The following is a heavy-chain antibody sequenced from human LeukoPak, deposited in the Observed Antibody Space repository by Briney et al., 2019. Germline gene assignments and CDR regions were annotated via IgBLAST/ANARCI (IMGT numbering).Heavy chain of an antibody. Sequence: HGESLKISCKGSGYSFTSYWIGWVRQMPGKGLEWMGIIYPGDSDTRYSPSFQGQVTISADKPISTAYLQWSSLKASDTAMYYCARRVVAATYDAFDIWGQGTMVTVSS. D-gene: IGHD2-15*01. J-gene: IGHJ3*02. V-gene: IGHV5-51*01. CDR2: IYPGDSDT. CDR1: GYSFTSYW. CDR3: ARRVVAATYDAFDI.